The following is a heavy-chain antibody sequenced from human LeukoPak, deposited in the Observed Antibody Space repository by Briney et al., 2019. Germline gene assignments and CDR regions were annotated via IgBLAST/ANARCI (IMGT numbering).Heavy chain of an antibody. J-gene: IGHJ4*02. D-gene: IGHD2-15*01. CDR3: ARGYCSGGSCYSRVSHFDY. V-gene: IGHV1-69*13. Sequence: GASVKASCKASGGTFSSYAISWVRQAPGQGLEWMGGIIPIFGTANYAQKFQGRVTITADESTSTAYMELSSLRSEDTAVYYCARGYCSGGSCYSRVSHFDYWGQGTLVTVSS. CDR1: GGTFSSYA. CDR2: IIPIFGTA.